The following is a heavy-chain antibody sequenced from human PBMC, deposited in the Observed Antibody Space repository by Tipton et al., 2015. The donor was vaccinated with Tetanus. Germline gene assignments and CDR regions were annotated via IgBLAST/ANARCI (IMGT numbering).Heavy chain of an antibody. Sequence: TLSLTCTVSGGSVSSGSYYWSWIRQPPGKGLEWIGYFFYSGSTNYNPSLKSRVSMAVGTSKNQFSLRLTSVTAADTAVYFCARGLDPYKSGNFWGQGTLVTVSS. CDR2: FFYSGST. CDR3: ARGLDPYKSGNF. V-gene: IGHV4-61*01. CDR1: GGSVSSGSYY. J-gene: IGHJ4*02. D-gene: IGHD5-24*01.